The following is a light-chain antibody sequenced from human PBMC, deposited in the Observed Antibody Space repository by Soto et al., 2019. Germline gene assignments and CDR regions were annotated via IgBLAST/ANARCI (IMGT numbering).Light chain of an antibody. CDR3: QQYDHLPRT. V-gene: IGKV1-33*01. CDR1: QEISNY. CDR2: DAS. J-gene: IGKJ1*01. Sequence: DIQMIQSPSSLSASVGDRVTITCHASQEISNYLNWYQQKPGKAPKLLIYDASNLERGVPSRFSGRGSGTDFTFTISSLQPEDFATYYCQQYDHLPRTFGRGTKVEIK.